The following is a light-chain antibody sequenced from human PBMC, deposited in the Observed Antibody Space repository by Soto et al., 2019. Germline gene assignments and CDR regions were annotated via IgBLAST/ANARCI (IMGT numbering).Light chain of an antibody. CDR2: GAS. CDR1: QSVSSSY. V-gene: IGKV3-20*01. J-gene: IGKJ2*01. CDR3: QQYGSSPMYT. Sequence: EIVLTQSPGTLSLSPGERATLSCRASQSVSSSYLAWYQQKPVQAPRLLIYGASSRATGIRDRFSGSGSGTDFTLTISRLEPDDFAVYYWQQYGSSPMYTFGKGTTLEIK.